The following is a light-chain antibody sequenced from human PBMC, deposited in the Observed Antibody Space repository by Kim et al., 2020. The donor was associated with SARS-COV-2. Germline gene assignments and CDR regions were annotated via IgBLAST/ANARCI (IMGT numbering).Light chain of an antibody. CDR3: QQYDRSPYT. V-gene: IGKV3-20*01. J-gene: IGKJ2*01. Sequence: EIVLTQSPGTLSLSPGERATLSCRASQSVASNHLAWFQQKPGQAPRLLIYGTSSRATGIPDRFSASESGTDFTLTISRLEPEDFAVYYCQQYDRSPYTFGQWTKLEIK. CDR1: QSVASNH. CDR2: GTS.